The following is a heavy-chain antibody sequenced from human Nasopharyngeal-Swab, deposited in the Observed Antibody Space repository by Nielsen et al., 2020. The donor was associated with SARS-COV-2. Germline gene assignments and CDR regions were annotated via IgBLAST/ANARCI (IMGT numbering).Heavy chain of an antibody. Sequence: GGSLRLSCAASGFTFSSYGMHWVRQAPGKGLEWVAVISYDRSNKYYADSVKGRFTISRDNPKNTLYLQMNSLRAEDTAVYYCAKDLGIVVVPAAIGPDYWGQGTLVTVSS. V-gene: IGHV3-30*18. D-gene: IGHD2-2*01. CDR2: ISYDRSNK. CDR3: AKDLGIVVVPAAIGPDY. CDR1: GFTFSSYG. J-gene: IGHJ4*02.